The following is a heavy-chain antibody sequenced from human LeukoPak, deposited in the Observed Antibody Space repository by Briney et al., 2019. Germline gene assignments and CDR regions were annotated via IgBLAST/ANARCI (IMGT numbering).Heavy chain of an antibody. CDR2: IYHSGST. Sequence: NPSETLSLTCTVSGYSISSGYYWGWIRQPPGKGLEWIGSIYHSGSTYYNPSLKSRVTISVDTSKNQFSLRLASVTASDTAVYYCARPVRCSATTCTGPFDYWGQGTLVTVSS. V-gene: IGHV4-38-2*02. CDR1: GYSISSGYY. D-gene: IGHD6-19*01. CDR3: ARPVRCSATTCTGPFDY. J-gene: IGHJ4*02.